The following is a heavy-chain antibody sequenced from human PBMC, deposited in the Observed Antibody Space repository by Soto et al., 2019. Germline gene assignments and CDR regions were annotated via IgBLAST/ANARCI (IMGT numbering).Heavy chain of an antibody. V-gene: IGHV4-38-2*02. J-gene: IGHJ5*02. Sequence: PSETLSLTCTVSGYSISSGYHWAWIRQPPGKGLEWLGSVHYSGNTYYNPSLKSRLTISVDKSTNQFSLNLSSVTAADTAVYYCARQDRVVAEGRWFDPWGQGTLVTVSS. CDR2: VHYSGNT. D-gene: IGHD2-15*01. CDR3: ARQDRVVAEGRWFDP. CDR1: GYSISSGYH.